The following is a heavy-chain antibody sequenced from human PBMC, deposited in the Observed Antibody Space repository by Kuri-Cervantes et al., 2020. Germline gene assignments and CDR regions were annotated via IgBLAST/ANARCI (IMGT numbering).Heavy chain of an antibody. CDR2: IKQDGSEK. CDR1: GFAFSSYW. J-gene: IGHJ3*02. D-gene: IGHD1-26*01. V-gene: IGHV3-7*01. Sequence: GESLKISCAASGFAFSSYWMSWVRQAPGKGLEWVANIKQDGSEKYYVDSVKGRFTISRDNAKNSLYLRMNSLRAEDTAVYYCARPAGGSSQIEYDAFDIWGQGTMVTVSS. CDR3: ARPAGGSSQIEYDAFDI.